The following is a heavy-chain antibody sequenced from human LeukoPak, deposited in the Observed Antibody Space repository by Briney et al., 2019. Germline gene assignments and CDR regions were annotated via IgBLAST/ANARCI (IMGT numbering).Heavy chain of an antibody. Sequence: SETLSLTCAVYGGSFSGYYWSWIRQPPGKGLEWIGEINHSGSTNYNPSLKSRVTISVDTSKNQFSLKLSSVTAADTAVYYCAGAGGPEKVYYFDYWGQGTLVTVSS. CDR3: AGAGGPEKVYYFDY. D-gene: IGHD1-14*01. V-gene: IGHV4-34*01. J-gene: IGHJ4*02. CDR2: INHSGST. CDR1: GGSFSGYY.